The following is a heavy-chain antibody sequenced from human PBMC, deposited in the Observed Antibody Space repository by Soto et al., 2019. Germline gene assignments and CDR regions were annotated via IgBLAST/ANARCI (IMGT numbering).Heavy chain of an antibody. CDR2: MNPNSGNT. CDR1: GYTFTSYD. V-gene: IGHV1-8*01. CDR3: ARDAVSTIGDFDY. Sequence: GASVKVSCKASGYTFTSYDINWVRQATGQGLEWMGWMNPNSGNTGYAQKFQGRVTMTRNTSISTAYMELSRLTSDDTAVYYCARDAVSTIGDFDYWGQGTLVTVSS. D-gene: IGHD5-12*01. J-gene: IGHJ4*02.